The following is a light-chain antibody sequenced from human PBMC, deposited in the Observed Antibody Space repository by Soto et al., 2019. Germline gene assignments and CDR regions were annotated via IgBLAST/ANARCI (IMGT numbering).Light chain of an antibody. V-gene: IGKV1-39*01. J-gene: IGKJ1*01. CDR2: LAS. CDR1: QSINDY. CDR3: QRSYNTPHT. Sequence: DIQMTQSPSSLSASVGDRVTITCRASQSINDYLNWYQQKPGKAPTLLIYLASSLQTGVPSRFSGSGSVTDFTLTISSLQPEDFATYFCQRSYNTPHTFGQGTKVEIK.